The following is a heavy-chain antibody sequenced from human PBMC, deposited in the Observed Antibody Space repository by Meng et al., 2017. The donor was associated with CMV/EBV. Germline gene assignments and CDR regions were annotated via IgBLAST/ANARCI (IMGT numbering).Heavy chain of an antibody. J-gene: IGHJ4*02. Sequence: SETLSLTCTVSGGSISTYYWSWMRQPPGKGLEWIGHIYYSESAKYNPSLKSRVTISVDTSKNQFSLKLRSVTAADTAVYYCARTSPHGNSDYWGQGTLVTVPS. CDR1: GGSISTYY. CDR3: ARTSPHGNSDY. D-gene: IGHD5-24*01. CDR2: IYYSESA. V-gene: IGHV4-59*01.